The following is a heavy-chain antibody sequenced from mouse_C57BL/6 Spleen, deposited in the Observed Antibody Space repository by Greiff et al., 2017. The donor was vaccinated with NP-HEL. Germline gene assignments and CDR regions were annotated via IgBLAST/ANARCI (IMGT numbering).Heavy chain of an antibody. D-gene: IGHD1-1*01. Sequence: EVQLQQSGPELVKPGASVKIPCKASGYTFTDYNMDWVKQSHGKSLEWIGDINPNNGGTIYNQKFKGKATLTVDKSSSPAYMELRSLTSEDTAVYYCARKNGYYGSSYWYFDVWGTGTTVTVSS. J-gene: IGHJ1*03. CDR2: INPNNGGT. CDR3: ARKNGYYGSSYWYFDV. V-gene: IGHV1-18*01. CDR1: GYTFTDYN.